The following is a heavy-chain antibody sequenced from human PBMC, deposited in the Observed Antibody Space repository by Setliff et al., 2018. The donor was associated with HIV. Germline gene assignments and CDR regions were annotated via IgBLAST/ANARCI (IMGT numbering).Heavy chain of an antibody. CDR1: GDSITHYY. V-gene: IGHV4-59*01. CDR2: IFDSENN. J-gene: IGHJ4*02. D-gene: IGHD2-15*01. Sequence: PSQTLSLTCSVSGDSITHYYWNWIRQPPGKGLEWIGNIFDSENNNYYPSLKSRVSMSVDTSKNQFSLRLTSVTAADTAHYFCVVYFIGNGGRGLWGQGTQVTVSS. CDR3: VVYFIGNGGRGL.